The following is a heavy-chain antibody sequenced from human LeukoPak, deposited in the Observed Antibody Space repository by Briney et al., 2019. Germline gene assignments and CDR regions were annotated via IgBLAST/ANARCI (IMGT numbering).Heavy chain of an antibody. Sequence: ASVKVSCKASGYTFTSYDINWVRQATGQGLEWMGWMNPNSGNTGYAQKFQGRVTMTRNTSISTAYMEPSSLRSEDTAVYYCARALRTVPGRGYCSGGSCKSTYYFDYWGQGTLVTVFS. V-gene: IGHV1-8*01. CDR3: ARALRTVPGRGYCSGGSCKSTYYFDY. CDR1: GYTFTSYD. CDR2: MNPNSGNT. J-gene: IGHJ4*02. D-gene: IGHD2-15*01.